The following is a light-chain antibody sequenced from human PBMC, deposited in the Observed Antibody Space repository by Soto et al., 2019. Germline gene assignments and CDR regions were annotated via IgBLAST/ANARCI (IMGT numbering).Light chain of an antibody. Sequence: ELTQPPSVSVAPGQTASITCGGNVIGSISVHWYQQKPGQAPVLVVFDDSDRPSGIPERFSGSNSRNTATLTISRVEAGDEADYYCQVWDSSSDHVCFGGGTKLTVL. CDR3: QVWDSSSDHVC. CDR2: DDS. J-gene: IGLJ2*01. CDR1: VIGSIS. V-gene: IGLV3-21*02.